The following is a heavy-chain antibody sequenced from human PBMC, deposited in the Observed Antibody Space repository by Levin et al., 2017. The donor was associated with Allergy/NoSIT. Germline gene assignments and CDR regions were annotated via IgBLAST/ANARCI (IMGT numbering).Heavy chain of an antibody. Sequence: GESLKISCKASGYTFTSYYMHWVRQAPGQGLEWMGIINPSGGSTSYAQKFQGRVTMTRDTSTSTVYMELSSLRSEDTAVYYCARDRGSSWARYGMDVWGQGTTVTVSS. CDR1: GYTFTSYY. J-gene: IGHJ6*02. CDR3: ARDRGSSWARYGMDV. V-gene: IGHV1-46*01. D-gene: IGHD6-13*01. CDR2: INPSGGST.